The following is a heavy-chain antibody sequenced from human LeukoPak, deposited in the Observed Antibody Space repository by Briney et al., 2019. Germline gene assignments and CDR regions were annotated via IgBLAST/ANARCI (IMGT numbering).Heavy chain of an antibody. V-gene: IGHV4-4*02. Sequence: AGFLRLSCAASGFTFSSYSMNWVRQPPGKGLEWVGTIYNGATIYYNPSLRSRVSLSADTSKNQFSLKLNSVTAADTAVYYCAREGGTGWPPDLWDFWGQGTLVTVSS. CDR3: AREGGTGWPPDLWDF. CDR2: IYNGATI. CDR1: GFTFSSYSM. J-gene: IGHJ4*02. D-gene: IGHD6-19*01.